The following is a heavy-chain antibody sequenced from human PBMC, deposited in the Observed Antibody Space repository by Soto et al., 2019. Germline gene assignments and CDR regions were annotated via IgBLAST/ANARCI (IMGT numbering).Heavy chain of an antibody. D-gene: IGHD3-9*01. J-gene: IGHJ4*02. V-gene: IGHV3-30*18. CDR3: AKVLSGRYFDWLSPGDY. CDR1: GFTFSSYG. Sequence: QVQLVESGGGVVQPGRSLRLSCAASGFTFSSYGMHWVRQAPGKGLEWVAVISYDGSNKYYADSVKGRFTISRDNSKNTLYLQMNSLRAEDTAVYYCAKVLSGRYFDWLSPGDYWGQGTLVTVSS. CDR2: ISYDGSNK.